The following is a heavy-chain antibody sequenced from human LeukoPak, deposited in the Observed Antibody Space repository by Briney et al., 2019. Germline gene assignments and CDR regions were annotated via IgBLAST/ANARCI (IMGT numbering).Heavy chain of an antibody. Sequence: ASVKVSCKASGYTFTSYGISWVRQAPGQGLEWMGWISAYNGNTNYAQKLQGRVTMTTDTSTSTAYMELRSLRSDDTAVYYCARTPPSDFDWLFSWFDPWGQGTLVTVSS. V-gene: IGHV1-18*01. J-gene: IGHJ5*02. CDR3: ARTPPSDFDWLFSWFDP. CDR2: ISAYNGNT. D-gene: IGHD3-9*01. CDR1: GYTFTSYG.